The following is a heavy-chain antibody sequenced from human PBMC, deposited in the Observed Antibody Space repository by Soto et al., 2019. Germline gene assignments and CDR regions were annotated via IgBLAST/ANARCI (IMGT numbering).Heavy chain of an antibody. V-gene: IGHV4-34*01. CDR2: IHHSGST. J-gene: IGHJ4*01. CDR3: ARGETVAPDY. CDR1: GGSFRGFY. Sequence: QVQLQQWGAGLLKPSETLSLTCGVYGGSFRGFYWSWVRQPPGKGLEWIGEIHHSGSTNYNPSLKIRVTISLDTSKNQFSLKLSSVTAADTAVYFCARGETVAPDYWGQGTLVTVSS.